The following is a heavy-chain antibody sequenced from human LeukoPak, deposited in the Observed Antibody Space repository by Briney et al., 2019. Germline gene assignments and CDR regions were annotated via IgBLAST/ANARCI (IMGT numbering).Heavy chain of an antibody. J-gene: IGHJ3*02. CDR2: INPNSGGT. D-gene: IGHD4-17*01. V-gene: IGHV1-2*02. Sequence: ASVKVSCKASGYTFTGYYMHWVRQAPGQGLEWMGWINPNSGGTNYAQKLQDRVTMTTDTSTSTAYMELSSLRSEDTAVYYCARDLEGPHDYGDFKGQNAFDIWGQGTMVTVSS. CDR1: GYTFTGYY. CDR3: ARDLEGPHDYGDFKGQNAFDI.